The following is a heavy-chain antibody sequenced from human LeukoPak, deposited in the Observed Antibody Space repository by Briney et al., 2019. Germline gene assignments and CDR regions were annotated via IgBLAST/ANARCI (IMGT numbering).Heavy chain of an antibody. CDR2: IYYSGST. J-gene: IGHJ3*02. CDR3: ARSKKYYDILTGYYSDAFDI. Sequence: SETLSLTCTVSGGSISSYYWSWIRQPPGKGLEWIGYIYYSGSTNYNPSLKSRVTISVDTSKNQFSLKLSSVTAADTAVYYCARSKKYYDILTGYYSDAFDIWGQGTMVTVSS. D-gene: IGHD3-9*01. CDR1: GGSISSYY. V-gene: IGHV4-59*08.